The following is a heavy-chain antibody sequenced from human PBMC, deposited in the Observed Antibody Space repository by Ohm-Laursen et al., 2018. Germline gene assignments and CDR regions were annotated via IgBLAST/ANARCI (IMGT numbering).Heavy chain of an antibody. D-gene: IGHD1-14*01. V-gene: IGHV4-59*01. J-gene: IGHJ4*02. CDR2: IFYTGST. Sequence: GTLSLTCTVSGDSITTYYWSWIRQPPGKGLEWIGYIFYTGSTNYNPSLKSRLTMSVDTSQNQFSLKLSSVTAADTAVYYCARYNGNFDSWGQGTLITVSS. CDR3: ARYNGNFDS. CDR1: GDSITTYY.